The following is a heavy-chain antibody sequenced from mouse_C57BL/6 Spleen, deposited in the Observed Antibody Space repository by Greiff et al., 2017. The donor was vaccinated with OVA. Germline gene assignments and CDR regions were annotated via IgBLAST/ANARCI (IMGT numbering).Heavy chain of an antibody. V-gene: IGHV1-69*01. CDR1: GYTFTSYW. Sequence: QVQLQQPGAELVMPGASVKLSCKASGYTFTSYWMHWVKQRPGQGLEWIGEIDPSDSYTNYNQKFKGKSTLTVDKSSSTAYMQLSSLTSEDSAVYYCARGEGVTTVGWYFDVWGTGTTVTVSS. CDR3: ARGEGVTTVGWYFDV. J-gene: IGHJ1*03. CDR2: IDPSDSYT. D-gene: IGHD1-1*01.